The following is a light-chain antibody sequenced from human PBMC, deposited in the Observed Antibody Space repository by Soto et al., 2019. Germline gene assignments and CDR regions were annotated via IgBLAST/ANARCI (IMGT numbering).Light chain of an antibody. Sequence: EIALTQSPATLSVLPGERVTLSCRASQSVSNKLAWYQQKPGQAPRLLIYDASGRAGSVPARLSGSGSGTDFTLTISSLEPEDFAVYYCQQRSNWPPITFGQGTRLEIK. CDR3: QQRSNWPPIT. V-gene: IGKV3-11*01. CDR2: DAS. CDR1: QSVSNK. J-gene: IGKJ5*01.